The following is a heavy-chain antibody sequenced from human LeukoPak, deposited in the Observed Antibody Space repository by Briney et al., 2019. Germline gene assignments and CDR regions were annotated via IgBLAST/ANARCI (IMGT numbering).Heavy chain of an antibody. CDR2: IYYSGSI. CDR1: GGSISSYY. V-gene: IGHV4-59*08. D-gene: IGHD3-10*01. CDR3: ARVQSTYYGSGSYSYGDV. Sequence: SETLSLTCTVSGGSISSYYWSWIRQPPGKGLEWIGYIYYSGSINYNPSLKSRVTISVDTSKNQFSLKLSSVTAADTAVYYCARVQSTYYGSGSYSYGDVWGKGTTVTISS. J-gene: IGHJ6*04.